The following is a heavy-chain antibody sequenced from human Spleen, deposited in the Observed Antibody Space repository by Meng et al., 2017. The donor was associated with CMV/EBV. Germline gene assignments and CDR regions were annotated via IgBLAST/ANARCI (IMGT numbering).Heavy chain of an antibody. CDR2: ISSSGSKI. D-gene: IGHD6-13*01. Sequence: GESLKISCAASGFTFSNYEMNWVRQAPGKGLEWVSHISSSGSKIYYADSVKGRFTISRDNSKNTLYLQMNSLRAEDTAVYYCAEAAGTAWFDYWGQGTLVTVSS. J-gene: IGHJ4*02. V-gene: IGHV3-48*03. CDR3: AEAAGTAWFDY. CDR1: GFTFSNYE.